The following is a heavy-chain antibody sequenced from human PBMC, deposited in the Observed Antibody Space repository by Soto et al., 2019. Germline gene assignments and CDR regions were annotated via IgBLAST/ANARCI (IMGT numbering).Heavy chain of an antibody. CDR2: IWYDGSNK. CDR1: GFTFSSYG. D-gene: IGHD2-8*02. V-gene: IGHV3-33*01. CDR3: ARVDCTGNNCRPYAYYPMDV. Sequence: GGSLRLSCAASGFTFSSYGMHWVRQAPGKGLEWVAVIWYDGSNKYYADSMKGRFTISRDNSKNTMYLQMNSLRAEDTAVYYCARVDCTGNNCRPYAYYPMDVWGPGTTVTVSS. J-gene: IGHJ6*02.